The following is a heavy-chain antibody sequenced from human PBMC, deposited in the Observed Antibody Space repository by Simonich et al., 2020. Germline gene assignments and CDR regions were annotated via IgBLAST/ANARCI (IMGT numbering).Heavy chain of an antibody. V-gene: IGHV3-48*03. D-gene: IGHD4-17*01. J-gene: IGHJ4*02. CDR1: GFTFSSYE. CDR2: ISSSGSTI. CDR3: ARHYYGDYYFDY. Sequence: EVQLVESGGGLVQPGGSLRLSCAASGFTFSSYEMNWVRQAPGKGLEGVSYISSSGSTIYNADSVKGRFTISRDNAKNSLYLQMNSLRAEDTAVYYCARHYYGDYYFDYWGQGTLVTVSS.